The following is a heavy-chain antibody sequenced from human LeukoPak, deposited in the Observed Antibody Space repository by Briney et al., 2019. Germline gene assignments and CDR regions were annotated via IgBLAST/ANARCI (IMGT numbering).Heavy chain of an antibody. CDR2: ISYDGSNK. J-gene: IGHJ4*02. D-gene: IGHD3-16*02. CDR3: ARDRSPLMITFGGVIGTMDY. V-gene: IGHV3-30-3*01. Sequence: PGGSLRLSCAASGFTFSSYAMHWVRQAPGKGLEWVAVISYDGSNKYYADSVKGRFTISRDNSKNTLYLQMNSLRAEDTAVYYCARDRSPLMITFGGVIGTMDYWGQGTLVTVSS. CDR1: GFTFSSYA.